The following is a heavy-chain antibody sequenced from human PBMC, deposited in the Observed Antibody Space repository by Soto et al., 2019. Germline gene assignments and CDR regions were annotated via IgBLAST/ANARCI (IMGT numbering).Heavy chain of an antibody. Sequence: QVQLEQSAPEVKKPGASVKVSCKASGYTFTTYGISRVRQAPRQGLEWLGWINTHNGNTNYAQNLQGRVIMTPDTSTSTAYMELRSRRADDTAMYYCRREGSVPYYYYGRDAWGQGTTVTVSS. CDR3: RREGSVPYYYYGRDA. V-gene: IGHV1-18*01. CDR2: INTHNGNT. CDR1: GYTFTTYG. D-gene: IGHD3-10*01. J-gene: IGHJ6*02.